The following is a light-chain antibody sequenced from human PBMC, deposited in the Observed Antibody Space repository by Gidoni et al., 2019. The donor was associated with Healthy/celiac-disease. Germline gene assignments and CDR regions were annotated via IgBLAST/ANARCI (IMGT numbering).Light chain of an antibody. CDR2: KAS. Sequence: DIQMTQSPSTLSASVGDRVTITCRSSQSISRWLALDQQKPGKAPTLLIYKASSLESGFPSRFISSVSGTEFTLTISSLQPDYFSTYYCQHYNSYSRTFGQWTKVDIK. V-gene: IGKV1-5*03. J-gene: IGKJ1*01. CDR1: QSISRW. CDR3: QHYNSYSRT.